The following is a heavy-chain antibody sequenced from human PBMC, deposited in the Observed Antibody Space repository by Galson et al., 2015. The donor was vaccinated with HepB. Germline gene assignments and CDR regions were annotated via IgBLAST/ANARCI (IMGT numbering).Heavy chain of an antibody. V-gene: IGHV1-18*04. J-gene: IGHJ4*02. Sequence: SVKVSCKASGYLLTSYGINWVRQAPGQGLEWMGWISAYNGNTNYTGNLQGRVTMTTDTSTNTAYMELRSLRSDDTAVYFCASLNPLGLLMDYWGQGTLVTVSS. D-gene: IGHD2-21*02. CDR1: GYLLTSYG. CDR3: ASLNPLGLLMDY. CDR2: ISAYNGNT.